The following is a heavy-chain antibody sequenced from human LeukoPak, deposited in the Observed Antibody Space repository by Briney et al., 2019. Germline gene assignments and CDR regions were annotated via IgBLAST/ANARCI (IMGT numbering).Heavy chain of an antibody. CDR3: ARLYSGSYYFDY. Sequence: PSETLSLTCTVSGGSISSYYWSWIRQPPGKGLEWIGYIYYSGSTNYNPSLKSRVTISLDTSKNQFSLKLNSVTAADTAVYYCARLYSGSYYFDYWGQGTLVTVSS. CDR1: GGSISSYY. D-gene: IGHD1-26*01. J-gene: IGHJ4*02. V-gene: IGHV4-59*08. CDR2: IYYSGST.